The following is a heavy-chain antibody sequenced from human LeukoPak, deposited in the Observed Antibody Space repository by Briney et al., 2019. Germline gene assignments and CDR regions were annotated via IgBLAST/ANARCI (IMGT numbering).Heavy chain of an antibody. D-gene: IGHD3-22*01. CDR2: ISSGGTTT. CDR3: LRGDSRDF. V-gene: IGHV3-21*06. CDR1: GVAFSTYT. J-gene: IGHJ4*02. Sequence: GGSLGLSCAACGVAFSTYTMNWARQAPGKGLEWVASISSGGTTTHYAFSVKGRFTISRDNAQNVLYLQMNGRRGDDAAVYYCLRGDSRDFWGQGTLVTVSS.